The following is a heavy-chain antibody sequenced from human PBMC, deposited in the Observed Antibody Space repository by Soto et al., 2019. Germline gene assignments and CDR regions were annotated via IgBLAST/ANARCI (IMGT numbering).Heavy chain of an antibody. V-gene: IGHV4-59*01. CDR2: VYHSGTT. J-gene: IGHJ4*02. CDR1: GVSITGSY. CDR3: ARDMPYGAGSVAGCDY. Sequence: PSETLSLTCSVSGVSITGSYWSLIRQPPGKTLEWIGYVYHSGTTTYNPSLKSRVSISVDTSKNQFSLRLTSVIAADTAVYYCARDMPYGAGSVAGCDYWGQGILVTVSS. D-gene: IGHD1-26*01.